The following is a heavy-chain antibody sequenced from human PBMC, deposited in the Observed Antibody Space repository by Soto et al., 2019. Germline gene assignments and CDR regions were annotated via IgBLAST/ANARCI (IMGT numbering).Heavy chain of an antibody. J-gene: IGHJ6*02. Sequence: PGGSLRLSCAASGFNFSTYGMHWVRHVPGQGPEWVAVISPDASKEIYADSVKRRFTISRDNSKNRLCLQMNSLRVDDTASSCCAKEGRQGLIYYHYGMDVWGQGPSVTV. V-gene: IGHV3-30*18. CDR3: AKEGRQGLIYYHYGMDV. CDR2: ISPDASKE. D-gene: IGHD6-19*01. CDR1: GFNFSTYG.